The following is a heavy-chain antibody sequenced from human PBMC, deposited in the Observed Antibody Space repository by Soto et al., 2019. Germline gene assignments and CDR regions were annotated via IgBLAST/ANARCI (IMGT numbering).Heavy chain of an antibody. CDR1: GGTPSNSA. CDR3: AGGRIVVVGSRAYYGMDV. V-gene: IGHV1-69*01. Sequence: QVHLLLQSGAEVKKPGSSVKVSCKASGGTPSNSAISWVRQAPGQGLEWMGGIIPVFGLVKYAQNFQGRVTITADESTNTAYMELGSLRPEDTALYYCAGGRIVVVGSRAYYGMDVWGQGPTVTVSS. CDR2: IIPVFGLV. D-gene: IGHD3-22*01. J-gene: IGHJ6*02.